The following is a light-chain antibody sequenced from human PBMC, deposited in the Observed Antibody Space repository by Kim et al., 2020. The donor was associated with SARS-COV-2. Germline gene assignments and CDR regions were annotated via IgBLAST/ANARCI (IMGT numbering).Light chain of an antibody. CDR2: AAS. CDR1: QSVNSN. Sequence: SPGETSTLSCRASQSVNSNLAWYQQKPGQAPRLLILAASARATGIPARFSGSGSGTEFSLTISSLQSDDFAVYYCQEYNNWPPRYTFGQGTKLEI. V-gene: IGKV3-15*01. J-gene: IGKJ2*01. CDR3: QEYNNWPPRYT.